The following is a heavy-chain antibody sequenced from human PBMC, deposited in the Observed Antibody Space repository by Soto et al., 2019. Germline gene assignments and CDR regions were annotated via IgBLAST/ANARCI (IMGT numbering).Heavy chain of an antibody. V-gene: IGHV1-18*01. D-gene: IGHD5-18*01. CDR1: GYTFTSYG. CDR2: ISAYNGNT. J-gene: IGHJ4*02. CDR3: AGDPDDTAMVTGPTPPDY. Sequence: QVQLVQSGAEVKKPGASVKVSCKASGYTFTSYGISWVRQAPGQGLEWMGWISAYNGNTNYAQKLQGRVTMTTDTSTSTAYMELRSLSSDDTAVYYCAGDPDDTAMVTGPTPPDYWGQGTLVTVSS.